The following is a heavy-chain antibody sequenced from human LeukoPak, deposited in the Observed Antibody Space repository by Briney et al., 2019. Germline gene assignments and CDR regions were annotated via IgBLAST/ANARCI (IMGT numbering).Heavy chain of an antibody. CDR1: GFTFSSYC. Sequence: TGGSLRLSCAASGFTFSSYCMNWVRQAPGKGLEWVSSISSSSSYIYYADSVKGRFTISRDNAKNSLYLQMNSLRAEDTAVYYCAREGNYDYVWGSYRPIDYWGQGTLVTVSS. D-gene: IGHD3-16*02. V-gene: IGHV3-21*01. J-gene: IGHJ4*02. CDR3: AREGNYDYVWGSYRPIDY. CDR2: ISSSSSYI.